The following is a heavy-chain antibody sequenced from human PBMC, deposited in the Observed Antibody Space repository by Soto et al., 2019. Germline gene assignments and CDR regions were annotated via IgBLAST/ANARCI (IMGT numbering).Heavy chain of an antibody. V-gene: IGHV1-69*04. CDR1: GGTFSSYT. CDR3: ARDRYSSGQYYYGMDV. J-gene: IGHJ6*02. CDR2: IIPILGIA. D-gene: IGHD6-19*01. Sequence: ASVKVSCKASGGTFSSYTISWVRQAPGQGLEWMGRIIPILGIANYAQKFQGRVTITADKSTSTAYMELSSLRSEDTAVYYCARDRYSSGQYYYGMDVWGQGTTVTVSS.